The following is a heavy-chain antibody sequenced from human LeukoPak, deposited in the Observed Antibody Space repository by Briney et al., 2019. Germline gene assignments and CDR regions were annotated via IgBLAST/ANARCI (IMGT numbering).Heavy chain of an antibody. CDR1: GGSISSGGFY. CDR2: ISYIGNT. Sequence: SETLSLTCSVSGGSISSGGFYWSWLRQHPGKGLEWIGYISYIGNTYYNPSLKSRVTISVDTSKNQFYLNLSSVTAADTAVYYCARDGYTRSSYLDYWGQGTLVTVSS. V-gene: IGHV4-31*03. CDR3: ARDGYTRSSYLDY. D-gene: IGHD6-6*01. J-gene: IGHJ4*02.